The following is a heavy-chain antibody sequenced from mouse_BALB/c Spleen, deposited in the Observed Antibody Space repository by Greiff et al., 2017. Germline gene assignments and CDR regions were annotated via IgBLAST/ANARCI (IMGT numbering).Heavy chain of an antibody. Sequence: EVHLVESGPELVKPGASVKMSCKASGYTFTSYVMHWVKQKPGQGLEWIGYINPYNDGTKYNEKFKGKATLTSDKSSSTAYMELSSLTSEDSAVYYCAREMNYGSSYGAMDYWGQGTSVTVSS. J-gene: IGHJ4*01. CDR2: INPYNDGT. D-gene: IGHD1-1*01. CDR1: GYTFTSYV. CDR3: AREMNYGSSYGAMDY. V-gene: IGHV1-14*01.